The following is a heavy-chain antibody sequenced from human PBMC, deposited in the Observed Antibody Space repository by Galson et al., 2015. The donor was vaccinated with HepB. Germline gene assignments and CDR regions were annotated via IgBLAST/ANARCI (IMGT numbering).Heavy chain of an antibody. CDR3: TKRWAPHYHFKH. D-gene: IGHD4-23*01. CDR1: GFIFSDYA. J-gene: IGHJ1*01. CDR2: ISGPGGST. V-gene: IGHV3-23*01. Sequence: SLRLSCAASGFIFSDYAVSWVRQAPGKGLEWVSAISGPGGSTHYADSVKGRFTISRDNSKNTVYLQMNSLRAEDTAVYYCTKRWAPHYHFKHWGQGTLVTVSS.